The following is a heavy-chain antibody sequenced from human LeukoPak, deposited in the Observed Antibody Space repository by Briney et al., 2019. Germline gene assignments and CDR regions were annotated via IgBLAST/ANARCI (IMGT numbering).Heavy chain of an antibody. J-gene: IGHJ4*02. CDR1: GYTFTSYA. V-gene: IGHV1-3*01. D-gene: IGHD6-13*01. Sequence: ASVKVSCKASGYTFTSYAMHWVRQAPGQRLEWMGWINAGNGNTKYSQKFQGRVTITRDTSASTAYMELSSLRSEDTAVYYSARDYSSFIAAAGTLGYRGQGTLVTVSS. CDR2: INAGNGNT. CDR3: ARDYSSFIAAAGTLGY.